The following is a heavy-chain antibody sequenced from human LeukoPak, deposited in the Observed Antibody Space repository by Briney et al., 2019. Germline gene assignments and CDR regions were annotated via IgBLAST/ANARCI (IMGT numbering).Heavy chain of an antibody. CDR1: GASISSYF. CDR2: IYYSGTT. V-gene: IGHV4-59*01. D-gene: IGHD3-22*01. CDR3: ARSTSGYSKHYYFYMDV. J-gene: IGHJ6*03. Sequence: SETLSLTCSVSGASISSYFWSWIRQPPGNGLEGSGDIYYSGTTNYHPSLKSRVAISLDTSKKQFSLRMRSVTAADTAVYYCARSTSGYSKHYYFYMDVWGKGTTVTVSS.